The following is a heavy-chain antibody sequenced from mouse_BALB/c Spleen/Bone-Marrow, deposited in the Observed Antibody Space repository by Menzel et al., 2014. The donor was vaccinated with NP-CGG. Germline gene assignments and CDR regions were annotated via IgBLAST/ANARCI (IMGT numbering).Heavy chain of an antibody. D-gene: IGHD1-1*01. CDR3: ARERYYGNGRIFEY. V-gene: IGHV5-6-3*01. J-gene: IGHJ2*01. CDR2: INSNGGST. CDR1: GFTFSSYG. Sequence: VQLKESGGGLVQPGGSLKLSCAASGFTFSSYGMSWVRQTPDKRLELVATINSNGGSTYYPDSVKGRFTISRDNAKNTLYLQVSSLKSEDTAMYYCARERYYGNGRIFEYWGQGTTLTVSS.